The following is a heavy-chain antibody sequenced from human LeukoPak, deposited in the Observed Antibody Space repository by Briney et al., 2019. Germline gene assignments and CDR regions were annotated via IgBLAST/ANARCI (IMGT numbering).Heavy chain of an antibody. V-gene: IGHV3-48*03. CDR1: GFTFSSYE. CDR3: ARGEGDVDIVATTHSDY. CDR2: ISSSGSTI. Sequence: GGSLRLSCAASGFTFSSYEMNWVRQAPGKGLEWVSDISSSGSTIYYADFVKGRFTISRDNAKNSLYLQMNSLRAEDTAVYYCARGEGDVDIVATTHSDYWGQGTLVTVSS. J-gene: IGHJ4*02. D-gene: IGHD5-12*01.